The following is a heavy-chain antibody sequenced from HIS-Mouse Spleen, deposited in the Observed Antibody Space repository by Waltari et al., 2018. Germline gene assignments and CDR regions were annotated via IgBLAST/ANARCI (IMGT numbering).Heavy chain of an antibody. D-gene: IGHD6-13*01. J-gene: IGHJ4*02. CDR2: ISSSISYI. V-gene: IGHV3-21*01. CDR3: ARGYSSSEDY. CDR1: GFTSSSYS. Sequence: EVQLVESGGGLVKPGGSLRLSCAASGFTSSSYSMNGVRQAPGKGMGWVSSISSSISYIYYAESVKGRFTISRDNAKNSLYLQMNSLRAEDTAVYYCARGYSSSEDYWGQGTLVTVSS.